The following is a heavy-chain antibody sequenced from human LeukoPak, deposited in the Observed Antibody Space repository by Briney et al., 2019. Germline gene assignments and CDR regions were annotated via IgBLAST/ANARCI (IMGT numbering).Heavy chain of an antibody. Sequence: ASVKVSCKASGYTFTSYGISWVRQAPGQGLEWMGWINPNSGGTNYAQKFQGRVTMTRDTSISTAYMELSRLRSDDTAVYYCAINRFVLWGRGGDCYSWVYWGQGTLVTVSS. CDR2: INPNSGGT. J-gene: IGHJ4*02. V-gene: IGHV1-2*02. CDR1: GYTFTSYG. CDR3: AINRFVLWGRGGDCYSWVY. D-gene: IGHD2-21*02.